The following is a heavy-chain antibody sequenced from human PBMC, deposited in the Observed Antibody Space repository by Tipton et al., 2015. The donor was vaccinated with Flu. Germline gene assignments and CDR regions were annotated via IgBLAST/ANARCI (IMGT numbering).Heavy chain of an antibody. CDR3: AKVIPERVAGLDH. CDR2: ISGGGGTT. J-gene: IGHJ4*02. D-gene: IGHD6-19*01. Sequence: LSLTCSVSGASVGSPYCWGWVRQPPGRGLEWVSAISGGGGTTYYADSVKGRFTISRDISKNTLYLQMNSLRAEDTAIYYCAKVIPERVAGLDHWGQGTLVTVSS. V-gene: IGHV3-23*01. CDR1: GASVGSPYC.